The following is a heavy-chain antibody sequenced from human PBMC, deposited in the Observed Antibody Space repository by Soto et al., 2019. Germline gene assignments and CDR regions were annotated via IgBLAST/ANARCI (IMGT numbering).Heavy chain of an antibody. CDR1: GGSISSGDYY. Sequence: SETLSLTCTVSGGSISSGDYYWSWIRQPPGKGLEWIGYIYYSGSTYYNPYLKSRVTISVDTSKTQFSLKLSSVTAADTAVYYCASCRRDCYVAFDIWRQRPTVTVSS. V-gene: IGHV4-30-4*01. CDR3: ASCRRDCYVAFDI. D-gene: IGHD2-21*02. J-gene: IGHJ3*02. CDR2: IYYSGST.